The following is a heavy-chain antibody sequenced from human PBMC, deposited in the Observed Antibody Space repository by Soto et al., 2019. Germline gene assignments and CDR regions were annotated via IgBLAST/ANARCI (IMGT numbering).Heavy chain of an antibody. CDR1: GFTFSSYS. D-gene: IGHD3-9*01. Sequence: EVQLVESRGGLVKPGGSLRLSCAASGFTFSSYSMNWVRQAPGKGLEWVSFISDSSTYKYYADSVKGRFTISRDNAKNSMYLQMNSLRAEDTAVYYCARDQRYFDGRGYWGQGTLVTVSS. J-gene: IGHJ4*02. CDR3: ARDQRYFDGRGY. CDR2: ISDSSTYK. V-gene: IGHV3-21*01.